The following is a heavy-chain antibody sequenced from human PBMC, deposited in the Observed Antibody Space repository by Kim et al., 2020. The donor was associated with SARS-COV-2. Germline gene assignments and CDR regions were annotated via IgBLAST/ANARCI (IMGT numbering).Heavy chain of an antibody. D-gene: IGHD3-3*01. CDR3: ARTYGSSWNYFDS. V-gene: IGHV1-3*01. Sequence: YSQNFQVRVTINRETSASTAQMGLRSLRFEDTAVYYCARTYGSSWNYFDSWGQGTLVTVSS. J-gene: IGHJ4*02.